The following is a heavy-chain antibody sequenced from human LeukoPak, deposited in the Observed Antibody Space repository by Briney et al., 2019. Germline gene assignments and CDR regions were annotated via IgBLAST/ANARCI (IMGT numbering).Heavy chain of an antibody. D-gene: IGHD5-18*01. J-gene: IGHJ6*03. Sequence: SETLSLTCTVSGGSISSGGYYWSWIRQHPGKGLEWIGYIYYSGSTNYNPSLKSRVTISVDTSKNQFSLKLSSVTAADTAVYYCARDTAMVTGSYYYMDVWGKGTTVTVSS. V-gene: IGHV4-61*08. CDR1: GGSISSGGYY. CDR3: ARDTAMVTGSYYYMDV. CDR2: IYYSGST.